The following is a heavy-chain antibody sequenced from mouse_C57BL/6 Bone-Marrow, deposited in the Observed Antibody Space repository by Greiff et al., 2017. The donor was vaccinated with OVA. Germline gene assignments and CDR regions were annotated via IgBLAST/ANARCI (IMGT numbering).Heavy chain of an antibody. J-gene: IGHJ1*03. CDR1: GFSLTSYA. Sequence: VKLMDSGPGLVAPSQSLSITCTVSGFSLTSYAISWVRQPPGKGLEWLGVIWTGGGTNYNSALKSRLSISKDNSKSQVFLKMNILQNDDTARYYSARITTEYFDVWGTGTTVTVSS. CDR3: ARITTEYFDV. V-gene: IGHV2-9-1*01. D-gene: IGHD1-1*01. CDR2: IWTGGGT.